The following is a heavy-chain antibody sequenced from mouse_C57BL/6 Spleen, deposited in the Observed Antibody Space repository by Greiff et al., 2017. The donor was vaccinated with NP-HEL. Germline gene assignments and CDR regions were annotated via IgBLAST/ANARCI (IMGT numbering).Heavy chain of an antibody. CDR1: GYAFSSYW. D-gene: IGHD3-2*02. Sequence: VQLQESGAELVKPGASVKISCKASGYAFSSYWMNWVKQRPGKGLEWIGQIYPGDGDTNYNEKFKGKATFTADTSSNTAYMQLSSLTTEDSAIYYCARRGRTAQATPFAYWGQGTLVTVSA. CDR2: IYPGDGDT. V-gene: IGHV1-80*01. CDR3: ARRGRTAQATPFAY. J-gene: IGHJ3*01.